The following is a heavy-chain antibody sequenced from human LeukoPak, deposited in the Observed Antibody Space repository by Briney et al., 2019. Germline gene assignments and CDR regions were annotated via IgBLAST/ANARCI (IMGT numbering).Heavy chain of an antibody. CDR1: GYTFTGYY. Sequence: ASVKVSGKASGYTFTGYYMHWVRQAPGQGLEWMGWINPNSGGTNYAQKFQGRVTMTRDTSISTAYMELSRLRSDDTAVYYCARDSPRYCSSTSCSKEIDYWGQGTLVTVSS. V-gene: IGHV1-2*02. CDR2: INPNSGGT. D-gene: IGHD2-2*01. CDR3: ARDSPRYCSSTSCSKEIDY. J-gene: IGHJ4*02.